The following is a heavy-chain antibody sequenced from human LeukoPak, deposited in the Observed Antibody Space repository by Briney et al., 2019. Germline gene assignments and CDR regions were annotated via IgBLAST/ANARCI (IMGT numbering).Heavy chain of an antibody. Sequence: GASVKVSCKASGYTVTSYYMHWVRQAPGQGLEWMAILNPSGGSSNYAQKFQGRATLTRATSTGTVYMELSSLRSEATAVYYCASVYKHGMDVWGQGTTVIVSS. CDR1: GYTVTSYY. D-gene: IGHD5-24*01. J-gene: IGHJ6*02. CDR2: LNPSGGSS. V-gene: IGHV1-46*01. CDR3: ASVYKHGMDV.